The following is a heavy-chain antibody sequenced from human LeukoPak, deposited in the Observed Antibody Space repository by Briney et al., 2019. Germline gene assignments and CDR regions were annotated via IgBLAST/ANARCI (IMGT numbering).Heavy chain of an antibody. Sequence: GGSLRLSCATSGFTFSSYGMHWVRQAPGKGLEWVAFISSDGSERYYGDSVQGRFTISRDSSKNTLFLQINSLRAEDTAVYYCARDTGYCSGGSCYSGKFDPWGQGTLVTVSS. D-gene: IGHD2-15*01. CDR2: ISSDGSER. CDR1: GFTFSSYG. CDR3: ARDTGYCSGGSCYSGKFDP. V-gene: IGHV3-33*01. J-gene: IGHJ5*02.